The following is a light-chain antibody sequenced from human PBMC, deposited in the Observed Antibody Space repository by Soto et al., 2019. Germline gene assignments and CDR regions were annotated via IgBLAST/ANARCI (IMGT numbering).Light chain of an antibody. J-gene: IGKJ4*01. CDR3: QQYNNWPPLT. Sequence: EIVMTQSPATLSVSPGERATLSCRASQSVSSSLAWYQQKPGQAPRLLIYVASTRATRIPARFSGSGSGTEFTRTISSLQFEDFTVYYCQQYNNWPPLTFGGGTKVEIK. CDR2: VAS. CDR1: QSVSSS. V-gene: IGKV3-15*01.